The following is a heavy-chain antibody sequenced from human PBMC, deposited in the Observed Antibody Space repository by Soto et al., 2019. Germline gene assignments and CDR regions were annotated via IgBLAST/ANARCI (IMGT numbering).Heavy chain of an antibody. Sequence: QLHLVQSGAVVKKPGASVTVSCSASGYPVTAYYMHWVRQAPGRGLEWMGGINPATGAAKYTQTLQGRVTMARDTATGTVFMELRGLTSGDKAVFYCARGGGVGVAGSAAFDMWGQGTLVTVSS. D-gene: IGHD3-3*01. CDR2: INPATGAA. CDR3: ARGGGVGVAGSAAFDM. J-gene: IGHJ3*02. CDR1: GYPVTAYY. V-gene: IGHV1-2*02.